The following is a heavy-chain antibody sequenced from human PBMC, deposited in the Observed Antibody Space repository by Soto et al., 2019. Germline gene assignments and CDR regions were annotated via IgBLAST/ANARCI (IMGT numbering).Heavy chain of an antibody. CDR2: IYHSGST. D-gene: IGHD6-13*01. V-gene: IGHV4-59*12. J-gene: IGHJ4*02. CDR3: ARGGNVAAAGTIYLDS. CDR1: GGSISSYY. Sequence: SETLSLTCTVSGGSISSYYWSWIRQPPGKGLEWIGYIYHSGSTNYSPTLKSRVTISVDMSKNQFSLKLTSVTAADTAVYYCARGGNVAAAGTIYLDSWGQGTLVTVSS.